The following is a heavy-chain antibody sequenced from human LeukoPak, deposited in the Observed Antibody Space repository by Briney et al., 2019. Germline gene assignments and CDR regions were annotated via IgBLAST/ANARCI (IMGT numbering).Heavy chain of an antibody. CDR3: ARGGPLYSFDI. CDR1: GFTFSSYW. J-gene: IGHJ3*02. Sequence: GGSLRLSCAASGFTFSSYWMSWVRQAPGKGLEWVANIKEDGSEKYYVDSVKGRFTISRDNAKNSLYLQMNSLRDEDTAVYYCARGGPLYSFDIWGQGTMVTVSS. CDR2: IKEDGSEK. D-gene: IGHD2/OR15-2a*01. V-gene: IGHV3-7*04.